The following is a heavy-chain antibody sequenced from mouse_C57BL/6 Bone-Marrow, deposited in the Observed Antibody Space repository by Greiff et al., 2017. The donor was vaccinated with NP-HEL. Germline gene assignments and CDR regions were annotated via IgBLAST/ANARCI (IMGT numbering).Heavy chain of an antibody. CDR2: IYPGDGDT. J-gene: IGHJ3*01. D-gene: IGHD3-1*01. Sequence: VKLMESGAELVKPGASVKISCKASGYAFSSYWMNWVKQRPGKGLEWIGQIYPGDGDTNYNGKFKGKATLTADKSSSTAYMQLSSLTSEDSAVYFCARIRGSWFAYWGQGTLVTVSA. CDR3: ARIRGSWFAY. V-gene: IGHV1-80*01. CDR1: GYAFSSYW.